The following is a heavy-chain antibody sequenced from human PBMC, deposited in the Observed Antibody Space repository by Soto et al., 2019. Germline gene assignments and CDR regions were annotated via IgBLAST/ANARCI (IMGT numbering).Heavy chain of an antibody. J-gene: IGHJ6*02. D-gene: IGHD3-3*01. V-gene: IGHV3-33*01. CDR3: ARAEYYDFWSGYYANGMDV. CDR2: IWNDGSNK. Sequence: GALRLSCAASGFTFSSYGMHFFRHSPLKWLEWVAVIWNDGSNKYYADSVKGRFTISRDNSKNTLYLQMNSLRAEDTAVYYCARAEYYDFWSGYYANGMDVWGQGTTVTVSS. CDR1: GFTFSSYG.